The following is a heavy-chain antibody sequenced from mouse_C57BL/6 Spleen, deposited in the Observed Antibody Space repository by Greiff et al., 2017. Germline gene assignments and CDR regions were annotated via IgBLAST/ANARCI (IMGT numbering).Heavy chain of an antibody. V-gene: IGHV1-64*01. CDR3: ARYAHGSSYGAMDY. J-gene: IGHJ4*01. CDR2: IHPNSGST. CDR1: GYTFTSYW. Sequence: VQLQQPGAELVKPGASVKLSCKASGYTFTSYWMHWVKQRPGQGLEWIGMIHPNSGSTNYNEKFKSKATLTVDKSSSTAYMQLSSLTSEDSAVYYCARYAHGSSYGAMDYWGQGTSVTVSS. D-gene: IGHD1-1*01.